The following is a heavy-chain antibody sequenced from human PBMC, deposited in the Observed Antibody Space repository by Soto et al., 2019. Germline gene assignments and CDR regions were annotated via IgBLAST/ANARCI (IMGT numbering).Heavy chain of an antibody. CDR2: ISGRGVGT. Sequence: EVQLVESGGGLIQPGGSLRLSCAASGFTVSSNYMSWVRQAPGKGLEWVSVISGRGVGTYYADSVQGRFTISRDNSKNKLYLQMNSLRVEDTAVYYCATLPYSFGTTFDYWGQGTLVTVSS. D-gene: IGHD5-18*01. J-gene: IGHJ4*02. V-gene: IGHV3-53*01. CDR1: GFTVSSNY. CDR3: ATLPYSFGTTFDY.